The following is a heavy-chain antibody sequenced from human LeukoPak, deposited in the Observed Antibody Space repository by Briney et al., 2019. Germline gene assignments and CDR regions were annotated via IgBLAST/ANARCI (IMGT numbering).Heavy chain of an antibody. V-gene: IGHV3-66*01. Sequence: GGSLRLSCAASGFTVSSSYMSWVRQAPGGGLERVSVIYSGGITYYADSVKGRSTISRDNSKNTLYLQMNSLRAEDTAVYYCARDLGGGTYYVGSDNWGQGTLVTVSS. CDR2: IYSGGIT. J-gene: IGHJ4*02. D-gene: IGHD1-26*01. CDR1: GFTVSSSY. CDR3: ARDLGGGTYYVGSDN.